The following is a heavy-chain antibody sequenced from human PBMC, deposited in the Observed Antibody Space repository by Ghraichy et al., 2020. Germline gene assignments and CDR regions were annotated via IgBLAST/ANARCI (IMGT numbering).Heavy chain of an antibody. CDR2: ISSSGSTI. Sequence: GESLNISCAASGFTFSDYYMSWIRQAPGKGLEWVSYISSSGSTIYYADSVKGRFTISGDNAKNSLYLQMNSLRAEDTAVYYCARDGDYGDYYYYYGMDVWGQGTTVTVSS. J-gene: IGHJ6*02. CDR1: GFTFSDYY. V-gene: IGHV3-11*01. D-gene: IGHD4-17*01. CDR3: ARDGDYGDYYYYYGMDV.